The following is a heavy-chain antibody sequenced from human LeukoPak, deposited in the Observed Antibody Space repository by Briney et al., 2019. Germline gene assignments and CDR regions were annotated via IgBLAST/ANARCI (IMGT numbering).Heavy chain of an antibody. Sequence: GGSLRLSCAASGFIFSSYWMHWVRQAPGKGLVWVSRINSDGSSTTYADSVKGRFTISRDNAKDTLYLQMNSLRAEDTAVYYCAKDGGSLGEVRDWGQGTLVTVSS. J-gene: IGHJ4*02. CDR3: AKDGGSLGEVRD. D-gene: IGHD3-16*01. CDR1: GFIFSSYW. CDR2: INSDGSST. V-gene: IGHV3-74*01.